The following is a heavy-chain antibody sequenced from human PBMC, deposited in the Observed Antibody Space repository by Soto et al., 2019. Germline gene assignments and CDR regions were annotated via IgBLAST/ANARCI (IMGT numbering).Heavy chain of an antibody. V-gene: IGHV1-69*08. Sequence: QVQLVQSGAEVKKPGSSVKVSCKASGGTFSSYTISWVRQAPGQGLEWMGRIIPILGIANYAQKIQGRVTITADKSTGAAYMEVSSLRSEDTAVYYCAREGYSSGWLPNWGQGTLVTVSS. CDR1: GGTFSSYT. J-gene: IGHJ4*02. CDR3: AREGYSSGWLPN. D-gene: IGHD6-19*01. CDR2: IIPILGIA.